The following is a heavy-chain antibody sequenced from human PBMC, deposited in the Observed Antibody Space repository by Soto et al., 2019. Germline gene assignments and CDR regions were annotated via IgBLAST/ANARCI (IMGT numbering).Heavy chain of an antibody. J-gene: IGHJ6*02. D-gene: IGHD3-3*01. CDR3: AGFWSGSTPNNYYYYGMDV. CDR1: GFTFSSYG. Sequence: PGGSLRLSCAASGFTFSSYGMRWVRQAPGKGLEWVAVISYDGSNKYYADSVKGRFTISRDNSKNTLYLQMNSLRAEDTAVYYCAGFWSGSTPNNYYYYGMDVWGQGTTVTVSS. V-gene: IGHV3-30*03. CDR2: ISYDGSNK.